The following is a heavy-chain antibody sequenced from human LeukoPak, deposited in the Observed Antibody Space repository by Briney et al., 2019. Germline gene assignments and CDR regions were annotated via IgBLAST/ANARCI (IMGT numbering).Heavy chain of an antibody. Sequence: SETLSLTCTVSVGSISNNNYYWAWIRQPPGKGLECIGSIHYSGSPYYNPSLKSRVTISVDTSKNQFSLRLSSVTAADTAVYYCATWRTAKTGFDYWGQGTLVTVSS. CDR3: ATWRTAKTGFDY. V-gene: IGHV4-39*01. D-gene: IGHD1-1*01. CDR2: IHYSGSP. CDR1: VGSISNNNYY. J-gene: IGHJ4*02.